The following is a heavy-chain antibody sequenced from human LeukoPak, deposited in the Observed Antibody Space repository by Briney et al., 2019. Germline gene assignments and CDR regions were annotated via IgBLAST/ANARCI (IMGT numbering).Heavy chain of an antibody. CDR2: ISGDSKYI. D-gene: IGHD1-26*01. CDR1: GFTFSRYT. CDR3: ARGQSVGWEIGVCDF. J-gene: IGHJ4*02. V-gene: IGHV3-21*01. Sequence: GGSLRLSCAGSGFTFSRYTFNWVRQAPGRGLEWVSAISGDSKYIYYTDSVKGRFTISRDDSRNTLYLQMNSLRAEDTAVYYCARGQSVGWEIGVCDFWGQGSLVTVAS.